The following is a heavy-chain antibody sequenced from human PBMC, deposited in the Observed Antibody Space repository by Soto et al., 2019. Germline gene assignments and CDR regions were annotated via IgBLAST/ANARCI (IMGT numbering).Heavy chain of an antibody. CDR1: GGSFSGYY. J-gene: IGHJ3*02. CDR3: ARGRDYGDYTYAFDI. CDR2: INHSGST. V-gene: IGHV4-34*01. D-gene: IGHD4-17*01. Sequence: SETLSLTCAVYGGSFSGYYWSWIRQPPGKGLEWIGEINHSGSTNYNPSLKSRVTISVDTSKNQFPLKLSSVTAADTAVYYCARGRDYGDYTYAFDIWGQGTMVTVSS.